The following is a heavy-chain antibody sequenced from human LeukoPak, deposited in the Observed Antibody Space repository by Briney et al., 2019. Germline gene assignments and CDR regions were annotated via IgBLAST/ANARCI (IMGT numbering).Heavy chain of an antibody. D-gene: IGHD3-10*01. Sequence: GGSLRLSCAASGFTFSDYYMSWIRQAPGKGLEWVSYISSSGSTIYYADSVKGRFTISRDNAKNSLYLQMNSLRAEDTAVYYCARDGWFGEYNWFDPWGQGTLVTVSS. J-gene: IGHJ5*02. CDR3: ARDGWFGEYNWFDP. V-gene: IGHV3-11*01. CDR1: GFTFSDYY. CDR2: ISSSGSTI.